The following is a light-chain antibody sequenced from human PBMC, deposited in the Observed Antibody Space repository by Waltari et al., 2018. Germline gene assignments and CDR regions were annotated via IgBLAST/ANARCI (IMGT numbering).Light chain of an antibody. CDR2: DVS. J-gene: IGLJ2*01. Sequence: QSALTQPASVSGSPGQSITISCPGTSSDVGGYNYVSWYQQHPGKAPKLMIYDVSKRPSGVSNRFSGSKSGNTASLTISGLQAEDEADYYCSSYTSSSTSAFGGGTKLTVL. V-gene: IGLV2-14*01. CDR3: SSYTSSSTSA. CDR1: SSDVGGYNY.